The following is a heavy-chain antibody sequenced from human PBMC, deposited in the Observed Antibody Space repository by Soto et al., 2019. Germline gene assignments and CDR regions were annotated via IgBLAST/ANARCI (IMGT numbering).Heavy chain of an antibody. J-gene: IGHJ6*02. V-gene: IGHV3-7*04. D-gene: IGHD2-2*01. CDR3: ARDPNIVVVPAATYYYYGMDV. CDR1: GFTFSTYW. CDR2: IKQDGSEK. Sequence: GGSLRLSCAASGFTFSTYWMSWVRQAPGKGLEWVANIKQDGSEKYYVDSVKGRFTISRDNAKNSLYLQMNSLRAEDTAVYYCARDPNIVVVPAATYYYYGMDVWDQATTVTVSS.